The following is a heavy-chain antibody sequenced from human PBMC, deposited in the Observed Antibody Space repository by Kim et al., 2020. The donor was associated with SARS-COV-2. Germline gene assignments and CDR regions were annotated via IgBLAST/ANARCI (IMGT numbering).Heavy chain of an antibody. Sequence: ASVKVSCKASGYSFSDYYIHWVRQAPGQGLEWIGRIHSSSGDTRYTEKFRGRVTMSTDTSISTAFMELRGLISDDTAVYYCARTKTRDVGAKTDYWGQGT. CDR1: GYSFSDYY. CDR3: ARTKTRDVGAKTDY. CDR2: IHSSSGDT. J-gene: IGHJ4*02. D-gene: IGHD1-26*01. V-gene: IGHV1-2*06.